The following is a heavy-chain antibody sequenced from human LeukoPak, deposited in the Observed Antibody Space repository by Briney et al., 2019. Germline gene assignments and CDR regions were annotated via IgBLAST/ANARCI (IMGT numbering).Heavy chain of an antibody. CDR1: GGSISSSGDY. CDR2: IHYSGST. V-gene: IGHV4-61*08. J-gene: IGHJ4*02. CDR3: ARGGCSSTSCYHYYFDY. Sequence: PSETLSLTCTVSGGSISSSGDYWGWIRQPPGKGLEWIGTIHYSGSTNYNPSLKSRVTISVDTSKNQFSLKLSSVTAADTAVYYCARGGCSSTSCYHYYFDYWGQGTLVTVSS. D-gene: IGHD2-2*01.